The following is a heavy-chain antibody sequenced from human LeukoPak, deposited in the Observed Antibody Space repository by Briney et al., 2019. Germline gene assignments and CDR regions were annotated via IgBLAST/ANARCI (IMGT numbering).Heavy chain of an antibody. Sequence: SETLSLTCTVSGGSISSYYWSWIRQPPGKGLEWIGYIYSSGSTNYNPSLKSRVAISVDTSKTQFSLKLSSVTAADTAVYYCARLYSSTWSFDYWGQGTLVTVSS. V-gene: IGHV4-59*08. CDR1: GGSISSYY. CDR2: IYSSGST. D-gene: IGHD6-13*01. J-gene: IGHJ4*02. CDR3: ARLYSSTWSFDY.